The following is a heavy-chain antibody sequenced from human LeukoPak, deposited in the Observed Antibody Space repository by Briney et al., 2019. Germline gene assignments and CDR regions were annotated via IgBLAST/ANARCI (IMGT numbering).Heavy chain of an antibody. V-gene: IGHV4-59*01. D-gene: IGHD6-6*01. CDR2: MSNSGTT. CDR3: ARIRSPASSSSLDP. Sequence: SSETLSLTCTVSGYSINNYYWSWIRQPPGKGLEWIGHMSNSGTTSYNPSLESRVTLSVDTSKNQFSLKLTSVTAADTAVYYCARIRSPASSSSLDPWGQGTLVIVSS. CDR1: GYSINNYY. J-gene: IGHJ5*02.